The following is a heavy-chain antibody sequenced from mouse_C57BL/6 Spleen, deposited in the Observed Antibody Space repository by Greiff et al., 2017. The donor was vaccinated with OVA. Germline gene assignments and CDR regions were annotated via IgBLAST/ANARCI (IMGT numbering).Heavy chain of an antibody. CDR1: GYTFTDYE. CDR3: RRYPLRYAMDY. CDR2: IDPETGGT. V-gene: IGHV1-15*01. Sequence: VQLQQSGAELVRPGASVTLSCKASGYTFTDYEMHWVKQTPVHGLEWIGAIDPETGGTAYNQKFKGKAILTADKSSSTAYMELRSLTSEDSAVYYWRRYPLRYAMDYWGQGTSVTVSA. J-gene: IGHJ4*01.